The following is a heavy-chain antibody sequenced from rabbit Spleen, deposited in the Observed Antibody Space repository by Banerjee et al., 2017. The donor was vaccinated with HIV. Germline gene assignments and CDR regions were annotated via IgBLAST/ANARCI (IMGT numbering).Heavy chain of an antibody. CDR1: GVSFSSNHY. J-gene: IGHJ4*01. D-gene: IGHD1-1*01. V-gene: IGHV1S40*01. CDR3: ARDHNYNKAMGYFTL. Sequence: QSLEESGGDLVKPGASLTLTCTASGVSFSSNHYMCWVRQAPGKGLEWIACIDAGSSGFTYFASWAKGRFTCSKTSSTTVTLQMTSLTAADTATYFCARDHNYNKAMGYFTLWGPGTLVTVS. CDR2: IDAGSSGFT.